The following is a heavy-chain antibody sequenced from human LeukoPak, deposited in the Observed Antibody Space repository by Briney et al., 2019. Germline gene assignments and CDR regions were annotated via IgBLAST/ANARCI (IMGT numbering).Heavy chain of an antibody. D-gene: IGHD6-6*01. CDR2: INLNSGGT. V-gene: IGHV1-2*02. Sequence: ASVKVSCKASGYPFTAYYMHWVRQAPGQGLEWMGYINLNSGGTNYAQKFLDRLTMTRDTSISTAYMELSGLGSDDTAVYYCARDEAASRLNSFDYWGQGAQVTVSS. CDR1: GYPFTAYY. CDR3: ARDEAASRLNSFDY. J-gene: IGHJ4*02.